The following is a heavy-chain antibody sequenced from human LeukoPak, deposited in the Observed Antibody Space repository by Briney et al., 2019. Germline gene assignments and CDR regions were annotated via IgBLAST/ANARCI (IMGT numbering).Heavy chain of an antibody. V-gene: IGHV4-39*07. Sequence: PSETLSLTCTVSGGSISDTNYYWSWIRQPPGKGLEWIGTIHYSGTTYYNPSLKSRVSISVDTSKNQFSLRVRSVTAADTAVYYCARGFWSGTTVFDYWGQGTLVTVSS. CDR1: GGSISDTNYY. J-gene: IGHJ4*02. CDR3: ARGFWSGTTVFDY. D-gene: IGHD3-3*01. CDR2: IHYSGTT.